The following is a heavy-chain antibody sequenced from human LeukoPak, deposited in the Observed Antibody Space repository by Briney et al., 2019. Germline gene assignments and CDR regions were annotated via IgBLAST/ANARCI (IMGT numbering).Heavy chain of an antibody. D-gene: IGHD3-10*01. CDR2: IIPIFGTA. CDR3: ATQLNYYYGSGSPGIFDY. V-gene: IGHV1-69*05. CDR1: GGTFSSYA. Sequence: GASVKVSCKASGGTFSSYAISWLRQAPGQGLEWMGRIIPIFGTANYAQKFQGRVTITTDESTSTAYMELSSLRSEDTAVYYFATQLNYYYGSGSPGIFDYWGQGTLVTVSS. J-gene: IGHJ4*02.